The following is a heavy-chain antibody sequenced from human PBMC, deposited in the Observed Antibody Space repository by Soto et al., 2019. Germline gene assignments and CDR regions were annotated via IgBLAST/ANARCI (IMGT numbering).Heavy chain of an antibody. CDR3: ATVGYSRGWAGTSFDY. J-gene: IGHJ4*02. CDR1: GYTLTELS. V-gene: IGHV1-24*01. Sequence: ASVKVSCKVSGYTLTELSMHWVRQAPGKGLEWMGGFDPEDGETIYAQKFQGRVTMTEDTSTDTAYMELSSLRSEDTAVYYCATVGYSRGWAGTSFDYWGQGTLFTVSS. D-gene: IGHD6-19*01. CDR2: FDPEDGET.